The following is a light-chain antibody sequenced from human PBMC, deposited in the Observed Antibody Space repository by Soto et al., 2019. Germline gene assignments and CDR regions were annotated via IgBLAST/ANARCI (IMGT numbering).Light chain of an antibody. CDR1: QDISNY. Sequence: DIQMTQSPSSLSASVGDRVTITCQASQDISNYLNWYQQKPGKAPKLLIYDASNLETGVPSRCSGSASGTYVTFTISSLQPEDIATYYCQQYDNLPLTFGGGTKVEIK. V-gene: IGKV1-33*01. CDR2: DAS. CDR3: QQYDNLPLT. J-gene: IGKJ4*01.